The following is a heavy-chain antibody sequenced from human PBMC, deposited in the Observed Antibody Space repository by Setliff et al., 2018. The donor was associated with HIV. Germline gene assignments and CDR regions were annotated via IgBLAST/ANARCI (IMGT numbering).Heavy chain of an antibody. V-gene: IGHV4-38-2*02. CDR1: GYSISSGYY. Sequence: TLSLTCAVSGYSISSGYYWGWIRQPPGKGLEWIGSIYHSGSTYYNPSLKSRVTISVDTSKNQFSLNLDSVTAADTAVYFCTREGSYYDRTGYWPVFDDWGQGTLVTVSS. J-gene: IGHJ4*02. CDR2: IYHSGST. CDR3: TREGSYYDRTGYWPVFDD. D-gene: IGHD3-22*01.